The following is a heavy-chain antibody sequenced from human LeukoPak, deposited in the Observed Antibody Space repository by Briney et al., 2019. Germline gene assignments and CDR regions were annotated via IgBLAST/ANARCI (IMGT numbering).Heavy chain of an antibody. CDR1: GFTFDDYA. J-gene: IGHJ4*02. D-gene: IGHD4-17*01. CDR3: AKGNGDYAGPYYFDY. V-gene: IGHV3-9*01. CDR2: ISWNSGSI. Sequence: GGSLRLSCAASGFTFDDYAMHWVRQAPGRGLEWVSGISWNSGSIGYADSVKGRFTISRDNAKNSLYLQMNSLRAEDTALYYCAKGNGDYAGPYYFDYWGQGTLVTVSS.